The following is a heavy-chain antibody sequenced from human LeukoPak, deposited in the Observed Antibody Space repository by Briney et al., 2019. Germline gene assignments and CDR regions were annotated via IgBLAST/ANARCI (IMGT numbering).Heavy chain of an antibody. Sequence: GGSLRLSCAASGFTFSNYWMSWVRQAPGKGLEWVSGISSDGDSTYYADSVKGRFTISRDNSKNTLYLQMSTLRAEDTALYYCAKGMSSWYPFDFWGQGTLVTVSS. V-gene: IGHV3-23*01. CDR2: ISSDGDST. D-gene: IGHD6-13*01. CDR1: GFTFSNYW. J-gene: IGHJ4*02. CDR3: AKGMSSWYPFDF.